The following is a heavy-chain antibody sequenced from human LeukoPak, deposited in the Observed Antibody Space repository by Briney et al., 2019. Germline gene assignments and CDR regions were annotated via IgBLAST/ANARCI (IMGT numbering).Heavy chain of an antibody. CDR3: ARVPKSLRFLEFFRGAFDI. Sequence: KSSETLSLTCAVYGGSFSGYYWSWIRQPPGKGLEWIGEINHSGSTNYNPSPKSRVTISVDTSKNQFSLKLSSVTAADTAVYYCARVPKSLRFLEFFRGAFDIWGQGTMVTVSS. CDR1: GGSFSGYY. V-gene: IGHV4-34*01. CDR2: INHSGST. J-gene: IGHJ3*02. D-gene: IGHD3-3*01.